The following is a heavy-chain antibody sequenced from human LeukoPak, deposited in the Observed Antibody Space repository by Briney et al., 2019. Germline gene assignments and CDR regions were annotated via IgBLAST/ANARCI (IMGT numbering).Heavy chain of an antibody. CDR2: MSSSDDGR. Sequence: PGGSLRLSCAASGFTFLSYGMHWVRQAPGKGLEWVSAMSSSDDGRYYAASVRGRFTISRDTSRSTLYLQMNSLRAEDAAVYYCAKAPVTSCRGAFCYPFDYWGQGTLVTVSS. CDR3: AKAPVTSCRGAFCYPFDY. J-gene: IGHJ4*02. D-gene: IGHD2-15*01. V-gene: IGHV3-23*01. CDR1: GFTFLSYG.